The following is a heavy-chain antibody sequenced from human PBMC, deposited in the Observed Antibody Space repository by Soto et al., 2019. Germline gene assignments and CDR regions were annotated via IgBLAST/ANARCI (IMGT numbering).Heavy chain of an antibody. Sequence: QVQLQESGPRLVRPSQTLSLTCTVSGESIDTAGYYWTWIRQRPGKGREWLGFISHSGATYYNSSVKSRLSISLDTSQNLFSLKVSSVTAADTAVYFCSRGDYWGQGMLVTVSS. J-gene: IGHJ4*02. CDR2: ISHSGAT. CDR3: SRGDY. V-gene: IGHV4-31*03. CDR1: GESIDTAGYY.